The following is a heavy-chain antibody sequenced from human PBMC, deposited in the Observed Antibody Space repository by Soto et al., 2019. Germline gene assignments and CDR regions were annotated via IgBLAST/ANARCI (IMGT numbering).Heavy chain of an antibody. CDR2: IKQDGSEK. J-gene: IGHJ6*02. CDR1: GFTFSSYW. D-gene: IGHD2-8*01. V-gene: IGHV3-7*05. CDR3: ARVMVYAPLAIDYYSYSGMDV. Sequence: EVQLVESGGGLVQPGGSLRLSCAASGFTFSSYWMSWVRQAPGKGLEWVANIKQDGSEKYYVDSVKGRFTISRDNAKNSLSLQMNSLRAEDTAVYYCARVMVYAPLAIDYYSYSGMDVWGQGTTVTVSS.